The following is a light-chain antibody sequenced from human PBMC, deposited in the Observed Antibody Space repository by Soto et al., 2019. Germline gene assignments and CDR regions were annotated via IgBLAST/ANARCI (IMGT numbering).Light chain of an antibody. CDR2: DVT. J-gene: IGLJ3*02. Sequence: QSALTQPRSVSGSPGQSVTISCTGTGSDLGGSNHVSWYQQNPGKAPKLMIYDVTKWPSGVPDRFSGSRSGNTAYLTISGLRAEDEADYYCCSYARTYTWVFGGGTKVTVL. V-gene: IGLV2-11*01. CDR1: GSDLGGSNH. CDR3: CSYARTYTWV.